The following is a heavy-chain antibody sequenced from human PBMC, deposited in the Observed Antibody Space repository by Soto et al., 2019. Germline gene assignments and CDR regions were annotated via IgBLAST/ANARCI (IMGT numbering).Heavy chain of an antibody. D-gene: IGHD3-9*01. CDR1: GGSISSSTFY. V-gene: IGHV4-39*01. CDR2: VYYDGTT. Sequence: SDTLSLTCTVSGGSISSSTFYWGWIRQPPGKGLEWIGSVYYDGTTYYNPSLRSRVTISVDTSKNQFSLKMSSVTAADTAAYYCAYFDWLPYWGQGTLVTVSS. J-gene: IGHJ4*02. CDR3: AYFDWLPY.